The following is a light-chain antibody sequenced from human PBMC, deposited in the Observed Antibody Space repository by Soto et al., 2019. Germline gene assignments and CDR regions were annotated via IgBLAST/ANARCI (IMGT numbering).Light chain of an antibody. CDR1: QSVSSSY. CDR2: GAS. Sequence: EIVLTQSPGTLSLSPGERATLSCRTSQSVSSSYLAWYQQKPGQAPRLLIYGASSRATGIPDRFSVSASGTDFTLIIRRLEPEDFAVYYCQHYGTSALFGPGTRVDLK. CDR3: QHYGTSAL. J-gene: IGKJ3*01. V-gene: IGKV3-20*01.